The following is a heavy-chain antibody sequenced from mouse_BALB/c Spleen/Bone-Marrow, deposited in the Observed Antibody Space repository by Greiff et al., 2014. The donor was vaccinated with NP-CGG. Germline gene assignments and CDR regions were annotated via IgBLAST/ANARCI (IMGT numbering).Heavy chain of an antibody. CDR3: ASPYGNYDAMDY. CDR1: GYTFTSYW. CDR2: IYPGDGDT. V-gene: IGHV1-87*01. D-gene: IGHD2-1*01. J-gene: IGHJ4*01. Sequence: VQLQQSGAELARPGASVKLSCKASGYTFTSYWMQWVKQRPGQGLEWIGAIYPGDGDTRYTRKFRGKATLTADKSSNTAYTQLSSLTSEDSAVYFCASPYGNYDAMDYWGQGTSVTVSS.